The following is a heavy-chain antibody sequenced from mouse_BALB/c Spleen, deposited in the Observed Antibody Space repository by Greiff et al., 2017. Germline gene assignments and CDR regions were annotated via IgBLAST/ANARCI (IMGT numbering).Heavy chain of an antibody. CDR2: ISSGGSYT. Sequence: DVMLVESGGDLVKPGGSLKLSCAASGFTFSSYGMSWVRQTPDKRLEWVATISSGGSYTYYPDSVKGRFTISRDNAKNTLYLQMSSLKSEDTAMYYCASPSRLDGYRAYWGQGTLVTVSA. CDR3: ASPSRLDGYRAY. D-gene: IGHD2-3*01. J-gene: IGHJ3*01. V-gene: IGHV5-6*02. CDR1: GFTFSSYG.